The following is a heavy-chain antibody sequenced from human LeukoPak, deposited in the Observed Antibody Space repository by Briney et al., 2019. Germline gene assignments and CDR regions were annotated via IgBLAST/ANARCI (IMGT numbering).Heavy chain of an antibody. CDR2: ISGSGGST. CDR3: AKGQLPGNY. D-gene: IGHD2-2*01. CDR1: GFTFSNYA. V-gene: IGHV3-23*01. Sequence: GGSLRLSCVASGFTFSNYAMSWVRQAPGKGLQWVSTISGSGGSTNYADSVKGRFTISRDNSKNTLYLQMNSLRAEDTAVYYCAKGQLPGNYWGEGTRDPLSS. J-gene: IGHJ4*02.